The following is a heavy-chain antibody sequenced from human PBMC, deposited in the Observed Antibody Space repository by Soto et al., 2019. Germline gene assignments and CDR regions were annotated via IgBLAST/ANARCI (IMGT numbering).Heavy chain of an antibody. Sequence: QVQLVESGGGVVQPGRSLRLSCAASGFTFSTYALHWVRQAPGKGLEWVAVISYDGRNEYYSDSVRGRFTISRDNSKNTLYLQVNSLRAEDTAVYYCARDLGGTDYWGQGTLVTVSS. V-gene: IGHV3-30*04. CDR1: GFTFSTYA. J-gene: IGHJ4*02. D-gene: IGHD6-19*01. CDR3: ARDLGGTDY. CDR2: ISYDGRNE.